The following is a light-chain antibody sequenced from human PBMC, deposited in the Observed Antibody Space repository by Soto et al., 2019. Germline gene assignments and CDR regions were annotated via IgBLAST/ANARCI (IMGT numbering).Light chain of an antibody. Sequence: DIQMTQSPSSLSGSVVGIVTSTFQASRDISNYLNWYQQKPGKAPKLLIYAASSLQSGVPSRFSGSGSGTDFTLTISSLQPEDFATYYCQQSHSTPLTFGGGTKVDIK. CDR2: AAS. J-gene: IGKJ4*01. CDR1: RDISNY. V-gene: IGKV1-39*01. CDR3: QQSHSTPLT.